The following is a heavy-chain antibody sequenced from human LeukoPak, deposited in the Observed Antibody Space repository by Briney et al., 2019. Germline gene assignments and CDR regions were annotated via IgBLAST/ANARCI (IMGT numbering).Heavy chain of an antibody. Sequence: GGSLRLSCAASGFTFSSYAMSWVRQAPGKGLEWVSAISGSGGSTYYADSVKGRFTISRDNSKNTLYLQMNSLRAEDTAVYYCAKGRPITMVRGVILFDYWGQGALVTVSS. CDR3: AKGRPITMVRGVILFDY. J-gene: IGHJ4*02. D-gene: IGHD3-10*01. CDR1: GFTFSSYA. V-gene: IGHV3-23*01. CDR2: ISGSGGST.